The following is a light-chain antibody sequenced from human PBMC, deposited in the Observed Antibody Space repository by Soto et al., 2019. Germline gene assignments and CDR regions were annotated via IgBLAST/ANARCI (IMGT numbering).Light chain of an antibody. CDR2: AAS. J-gene: IGKJ4*01. CDR3: QQSYSTPLGPLT. Sequence: DIQMTQSPSSLSASVGDRVTITCRASQSISSYLNWYQQKPGKAPKLLIYAASSLQSGVPSRFSGSGSGTDFTLTISSLQPEDFATYYCQQSYSTPLGPLTFGGGTKVEIK. CDR1: QSISSY. V-gene: IGKV1-39*01.